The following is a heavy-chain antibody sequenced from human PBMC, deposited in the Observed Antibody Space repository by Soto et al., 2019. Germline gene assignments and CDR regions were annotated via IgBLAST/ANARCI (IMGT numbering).Heavy chain of an antibody. CDR2: INHSGST. CDR3: ARGTGYSSGWSDY. CDR1: GGSFSGYY. V-gene: IGHV4-34*01. D-gene: IGHD6-19*01. J-gene: IGHJ4*02. Sequence: QVQLQQWGAGLLKPSETLSLTCAVYGGSFSGYYWSWIRQPPGKGLEWIGEINHSGSTNYNPSLKSRVTISVDTSKNQFSLKLSSVTAADTAVYYCARGTGYSSGWSDYWGQGTLVTVSS.